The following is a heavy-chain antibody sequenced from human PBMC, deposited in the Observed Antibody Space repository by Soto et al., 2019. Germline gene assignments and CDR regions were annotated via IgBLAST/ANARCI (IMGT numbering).Heavy chain of an antibody. V-gene: IGHV5-10-1*01. CDR1: W. CDR3: ARQLVVVVAATEYYYYYGMDV. D-gene: IGHD2-15*01. CDR2: IDPSDSYT. Sequence: WISWVRQMPGKGLEWMGRIDPSDSYTNHSPSFQGHVTISADKSISTAYLQWSSLKASDTAMYYCARQLVVVVAATEYYYYYGMDVWGQGTTVTVSS. J-gene: IGHJ6*02.